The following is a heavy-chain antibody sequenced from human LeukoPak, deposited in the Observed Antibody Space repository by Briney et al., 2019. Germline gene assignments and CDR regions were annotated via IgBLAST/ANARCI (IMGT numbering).Heavy chain of an antibody. D-gene: IGHD6-6*01. CDR1: GGSISSYY. Sequence: SETLSLTCTVSGGSISSYYWSWIRQPPGKGLEWIGYIYYSGSTNYNPSLKSRVTISVDTSKNQFSLKLSSVTAADTAVYYCARSSYSSSSSVWGQGTMVTVSS. V-gene: IGHV4-59*01. CDR2: IYYSGST. CDR3: ARSSYSSSSSV. J-gene: IGHJ3*01.